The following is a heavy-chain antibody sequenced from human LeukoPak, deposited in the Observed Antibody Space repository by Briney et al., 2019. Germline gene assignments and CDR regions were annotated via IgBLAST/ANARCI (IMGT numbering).Heavy chain of an antibody. Sequence: GGSLRLSCAASGFTFSSYGMHWVRQAPGKGLEWVAFIRYDGSNKYYADSVKGRFTISRDNSKNTLYLQMNSLRAEDTAVYYCAKTRPTTVTPQNYYYYMDVWGKGTTVTVSS. CDR3: AKTRPTTVTPQNYYYYMDV. CDR2: IRYDGSNK. CDR1: GFTFSSYG. J-gene: IGHJ6*03. D-gene: IGHD4-11*01. V-gene: IGHV3-30*02.